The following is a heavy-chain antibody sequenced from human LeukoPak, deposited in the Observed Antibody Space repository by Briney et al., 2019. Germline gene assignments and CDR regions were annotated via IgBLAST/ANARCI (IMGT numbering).Heavy chain of an antibody. V-gene: IGHV1-18*01. CDR3: ARSRTVPATPGY. D-gene: IGHD2-2*01. Sequence: ASVKVSCKASGYTFTNYGITWVRQAPGQGLEWMGWISVYNANTNYAQKLQGRVTMTTDASTTTAYMEVRSLRSDDTAVYYCARSRTVPATPGYWGQGTLVTVSS. J-gene: IGHJ4*02. CDR2: ISVYNANT. CDR1: GYTFTNYG.